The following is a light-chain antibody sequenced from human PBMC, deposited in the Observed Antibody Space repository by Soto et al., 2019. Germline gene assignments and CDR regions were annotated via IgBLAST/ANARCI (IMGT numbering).Light chain of an antibody. Sequence: QSALTQPASVSGSPGQSITISCTGTSSDVGGYNYVSWYQQHPGKAPKLMIYDVSNRPSGLSNRFSGSKSGNTASLTISGLQAEDEADYYCSSYRSSSTPVVFGTGTKVTVL. CDR2: DVS. CDR3: SSYRSSSTPVV. CDR1: SSDVGGYNY. V-gene: IGLV2-14*01. J-gene: IGLJ1*01.